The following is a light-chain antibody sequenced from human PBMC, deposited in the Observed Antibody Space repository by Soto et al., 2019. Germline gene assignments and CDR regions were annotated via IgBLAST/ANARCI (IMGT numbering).Light chain of an antibody. Sequence: DIQMTQSPSSLSASVGDRVTITFRASQSISSYLNWYQQKPGKAPKLLIYAASSLQSGVPSRFSGSGSGTDFTLTISSLQPEDFATYYCQQYESLPLAFGQGTRLEIK. V-gene: IGKV1-39*01. CDR1: QSISSY. J-gene: IGKJ5*01. CDR3: QQYESLPLA. CDR2: AAS.